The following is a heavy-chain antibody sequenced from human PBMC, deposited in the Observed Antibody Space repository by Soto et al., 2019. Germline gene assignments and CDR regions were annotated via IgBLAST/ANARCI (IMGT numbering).Heavy chain of an antibody. CDR3: ARGLYDSSGYYYLFDY. Sequence: SETLSLTCTVSGGSISSYYWSWIRQPPGKGLEWIGYIYYSGSTNYNPSLKSRVTISVDTSKNQFSLKLSSVAAADTAVYYCARGLYDSSGYYYLFDYWGQGTLVTVSS. J-gene: IGHJ4*02. V-gene: IGHV4-59*01. D-gene: IGHD3-22*01. CDR2: IYYSGST. CDR1: GGSISSYY.